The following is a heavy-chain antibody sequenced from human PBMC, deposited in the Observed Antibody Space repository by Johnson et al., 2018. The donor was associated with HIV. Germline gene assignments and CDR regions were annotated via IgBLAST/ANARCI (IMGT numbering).Heavy chain of an antibody. V-gene: IGHV3-23*04. Sequence: EVQLVESGGGVVRPGEPLRLSCAASGFTFDEHGMSWVRQAPGKGLEWVSAIRGTGGTTYYADSVRGLFSISRDKSKDTLYLQMSSLRAEDTAVYYCAKGRGYDYDALDFWGQGTMVTVSS. CDR3: AKGRGYDYDALDF. D-gene: IGHD5-12*01. J-gene: IGHJ3*01. CDR1: GFTFDEHG. CDR2: IRGTGGTT.